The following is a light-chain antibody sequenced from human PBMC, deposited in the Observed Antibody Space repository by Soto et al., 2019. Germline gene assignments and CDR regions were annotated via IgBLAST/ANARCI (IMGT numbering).Light chain of an antibody. CDR1: QSLLQSNGNNH. CDR3: LQAAQSPLT. V-gene: IGKV2-28*01. Sequence: DIVLTQSPLSLPVTPGEPASISCRSSQSLLQSNGNNHVDWYLQRPGQSPQLLLYLASSRASGVPDRFSGSGSGTEFSLEISRVEAEDVGVYYCLQAAQSPLTFAQGTRLEIK. J-gene: IGKJ5*01. CDR2: LAS.